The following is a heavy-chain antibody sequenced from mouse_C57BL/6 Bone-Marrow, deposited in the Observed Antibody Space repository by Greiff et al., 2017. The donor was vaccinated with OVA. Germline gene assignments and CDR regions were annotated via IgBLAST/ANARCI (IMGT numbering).Heavy chain of an antibody. Sequence: VQLQQSGAELVKPGASVKLSCKASGYTFTEYTIHWVKQRSGQGLEWIGWFYPGSGSIKYNEKFKDKATLTADKSSSTAYMQLSSLTSEDSAVYYCARVSYYGSSYGYFDVWGTGTTVTVSS. D-gene: IGHD1-1*01. CDR3: ARVSYYGSSYGYFDV. J-gene: IGHJ1*03. CDR1: GYTFTEYT. CDR2: FYPGSGSI. V-gene: IGHV1-62-2*01.